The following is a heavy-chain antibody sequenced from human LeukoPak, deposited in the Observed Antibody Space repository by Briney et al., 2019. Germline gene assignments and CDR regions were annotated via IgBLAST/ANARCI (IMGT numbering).Heavy chain of an antibody. V-gene: IGHV3-21*01. Sequence: GGSLRLSCAASGFTFSSYAMSWVRQAPGKGLEWVSSISGNSGFIYSADSLKGRFTVSRDNAKNSLYLQLSSLRAEDTAVYYCARGLGVQLWLPFDSWGQGTLVTGSS. D-gene: IGHD5-18*01. J-gene: IGHJ4*02. CDR1: GFTFSSYA. CDR3: ARGLGVQLWLPFDS. CDR2: ISGNSGFI.